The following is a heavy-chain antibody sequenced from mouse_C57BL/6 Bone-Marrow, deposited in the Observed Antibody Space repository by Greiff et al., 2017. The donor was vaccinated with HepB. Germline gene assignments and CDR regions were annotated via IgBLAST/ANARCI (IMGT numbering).Heavy chain of an antibody. Sequence: QVQLKESGPGLVQPSQSLSITCTVSGFSLTSYGVHWVRQSPGKGLEWLGVIWRGGSTDYNAAFMSRLSITKDNPKSQVFFKMNSLQADDTAIYYCAKNKNTWDFAYWGQGTLVTVSA. J-gene: IGHJ3*01. CDR3: AKNKNTWDFAY. V-gene: IGHV2-5*01. D-gene: IGHD4-1*01. CDR2: IWRGGST. CDR1: GFSLTSYG.